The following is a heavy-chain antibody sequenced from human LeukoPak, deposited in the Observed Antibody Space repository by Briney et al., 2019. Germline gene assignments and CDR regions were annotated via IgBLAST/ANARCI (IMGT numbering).Heavy chain of an antibody. J-gene: IGHJ4*02. V-gene: IGHV3-74*01. CDR2: ITRDEIT. CDR3: TTERAGTSGYIVFDN. Sequence: GGSLRLSCAASGFTSRNYWMHWVRQAPGKGLVWVSRITRDEITTYADSVKGRFTISRDNAKNMLYLQMNSLTAEDTAVYYCTTERAGTSGYIVFDNWGQGTLVTVSS. D-gene: IGHD1-1*01. CDR1: GFTSRNYW.